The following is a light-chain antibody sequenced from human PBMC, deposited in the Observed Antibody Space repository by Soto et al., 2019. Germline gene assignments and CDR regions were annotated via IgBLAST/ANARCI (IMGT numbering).Light chain of an antibody. V-gene: IGKV3-11*01. CDR2: DAS. Sequence: EIALTQSPDTLSLSPGERATLSCLASQSVSSYLAWYQQKPGQAPRLLIYDASNRATGIPARFSGSGSGTDFTLTISSLEPEDFAVYYCQQRSNWPITFGQGTRLEI. J-gene: IGKJ5*01. CDR1: QSVSSY. CDR3: QQRSNWPIT.